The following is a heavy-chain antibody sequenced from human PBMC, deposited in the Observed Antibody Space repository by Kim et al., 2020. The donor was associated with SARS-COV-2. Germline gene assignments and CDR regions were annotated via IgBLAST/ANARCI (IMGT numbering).Heavy chain of an antibody. V-gene: IGHV6-1*01. Sequence: SQTLSLTCAISGDSVSSNSAAWNWIRQSPSRGLEWLGRTYYRSKWYNDYAVSVKSRITINPDTSKNQFSLQLNSVTPEDTAVYYCARGVDTAMVTLLGWFDPWGQGTLVTVSS. D-gene: IGHD5-18*01. J-gene: IGHJ5*02. CDR3: ARGVDTAMVTLLGWFDP. CDR1: GDSVSSNSAA. CDR2: TYYRSKWYN.